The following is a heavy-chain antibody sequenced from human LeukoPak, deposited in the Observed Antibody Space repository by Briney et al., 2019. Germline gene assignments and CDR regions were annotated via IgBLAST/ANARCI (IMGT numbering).Heavy chain of an antibody. CDR1: GFTFSTYS. J-gene: IGHJ4*02. Sequence: PGGSLRLSCVGSGFTFSTYSMNWVRQAPGKGLEWVAYISSASHTIYYADSVKGRFTISRDNAKNSLYLEINSLRAEDTAVYYCARDSLFQYSGNYAVWGQGTLVTVSS. CDR3: ARDSLFQYSGNYAV. D-gene: IGHD1-26*01. V-gene: IGHV3-48*01. CDR2: ISSASHTI.